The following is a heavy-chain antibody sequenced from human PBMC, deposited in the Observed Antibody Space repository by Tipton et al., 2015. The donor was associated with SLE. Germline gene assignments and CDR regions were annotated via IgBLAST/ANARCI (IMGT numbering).Heavy chain of an antibody. V-gene: IGHV1-18*01. CDR3: ARDSGYNWVQLQVNWLDP. D-gene: IGHD5-24*01. J-gene: IGHJ5*02. CDR2: ISVYNGDK. CDR1: GFTFSNYG. Sequence: QLVQSGGEVKQPGASVKVSCKASGFTFSNYGITWVRQAPGQGLEWMGWISVYNGDKKYAQKVQGRVNMITDTSTNTAYLELKNLRSDDTAVYYCARDSGYNWVQLQVNWLDPWGQGTLVTVTS.